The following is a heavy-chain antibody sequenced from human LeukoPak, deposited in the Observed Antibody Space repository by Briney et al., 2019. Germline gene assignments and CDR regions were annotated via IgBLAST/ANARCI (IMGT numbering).Heavy chain of an antibody. Sequence: GGSLRLSCAASGFTFNSYGIHWVRQAPGKVLEWVAFIRYDGINKYYADSVKGRFTISRDNSKNTLYLQMNSLRAEDTAVYYCAKGRGGSGSLYFDYWGQGTLVIVSS. J-gene: IGHJ4*02. CDR3: AKGRGGSGSLYFDY. D-gene: IGHD3-10*01. CDR2: IRYDGINK. CDR1: GFTFNSYG. V-gene: IGHV3-30*02.